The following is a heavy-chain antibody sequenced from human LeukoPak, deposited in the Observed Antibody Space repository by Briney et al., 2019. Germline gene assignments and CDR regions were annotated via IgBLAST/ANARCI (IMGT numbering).Heavy chain of an antibody. D-gene: IGHD3-3*01. CDR3: ARDERLLSFLK. V-gene: IGHV3-23*01. CDR2: ISTSGVST. Sequence: RGPLRLSCAASGFTFSSYAMSWVRQAPGKGLEWVSAISTSGVSTHYADSVKGRFTISIDNSKNTLYLQMNSLRAEDTAVYYCARDERLLSFLKWGQGTLVTVSS. CDR1: GFTFSSYA. J-gene: IGHJ4*02.